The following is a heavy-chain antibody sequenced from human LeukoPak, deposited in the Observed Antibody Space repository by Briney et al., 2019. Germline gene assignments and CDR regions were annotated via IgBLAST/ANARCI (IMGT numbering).Heavy chain of an antibody. J-gene: IGHJ6*03. CDR2: ISSSGSTT. V-gene: IGHV3-48*03. CDR1: EFIFSSYE. D-gene: IGHD3-22*01. CDR3: ARDSRRSGYNHYYYYMDV. Sequence: PGGSLRLSCAASEFIFSSYEMNWVRQAPGKGLEWLSYISSSGSTTYYADSVKGRFTISRDNAKNSLYLQMNSLRAEDTAVYYCARDSRRSGYNHYYYYMDVWGKGTTVTVSS.